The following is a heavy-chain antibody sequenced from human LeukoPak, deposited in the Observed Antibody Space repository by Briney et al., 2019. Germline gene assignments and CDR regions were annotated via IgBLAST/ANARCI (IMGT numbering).Heavy chain of an antibody. CDR1: GFSFSTYS. CDR3: ARDAVGDAFDI. J-gene: IGHJ3*02. V-gene: IGHV3-21*01. CDR2: ISSGGRYV. Sequence: GGSLRLSCAASGFSFSTYSMNWVRQAPGKGLEWVSSISSGGRYVYYADSVKGRFTISRDNAKNSLYLQMNSLRAEDTAVYYCARDAVGDAFDIWGQGTMVTVSS.